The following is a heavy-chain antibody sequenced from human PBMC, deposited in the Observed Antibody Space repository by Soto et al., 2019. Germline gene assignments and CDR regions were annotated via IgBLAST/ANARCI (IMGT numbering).Heavy chain of an antibody. J-gene: IGHJ4*02. D-gene: IGHD2-15*01. CDR3: ARYLGYCSGGSCYSAY. CDR1: GGTFSSYT. CDR2: IIPILGIA. V-gene: IGHV1-69*02. Sequence: GASVKVSCKASGGTFSSYTISWVRQAPGQGLEWMGRIIPILGIANYAQKFQGRVTITADKSTSTAYMELSSLRSEDTAVYYCARYLGYCSGGSCYSAYWGQGTLVTVSS.